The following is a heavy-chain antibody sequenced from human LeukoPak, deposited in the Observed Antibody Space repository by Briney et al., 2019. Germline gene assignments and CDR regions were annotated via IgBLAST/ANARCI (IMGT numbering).Heavy chain of an antibody. CDR3: ARIRVGMATISIVDDAFDI. J-gene: IGHJ3*02. V-gene: IGHV3-7*01. CDR1: GFTFSSYW. Sequence: PGGSLRLSCAASGFTFSSYWMSWVRQAPGKGLEWVANIKQDGSEKYYVDSVKGRFAISRDNAKNSLYLQMNSLRAEDTAVYYCARIRVGMATISIVDDAFDIWGQGTMVTVSS. D-gene: IGHD5-24*01. CDR2: IKQDGSEK.